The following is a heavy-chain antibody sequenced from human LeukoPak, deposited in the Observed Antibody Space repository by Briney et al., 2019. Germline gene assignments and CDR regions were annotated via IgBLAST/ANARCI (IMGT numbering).Heavy chain of an antibody. D-gene: IGHD4-17*01. Sequence: SETLSLTCTVSGGSISSYYWSWIRQPPGKGLEWIGCIYYSGSTNYNPSLKSRVTISVDTSKNQFSQKLSSVTAADTAVYYCARVFTVTTPRYYYYMDVWGKGTTVTVSS. J-gene: IGHJ6*03. V-gene: IGHV4-59*01. CDR1: GGSISSYY. CDR3: ARVFTVTTPRYYYYMDV. CDR2: IYYSGST.